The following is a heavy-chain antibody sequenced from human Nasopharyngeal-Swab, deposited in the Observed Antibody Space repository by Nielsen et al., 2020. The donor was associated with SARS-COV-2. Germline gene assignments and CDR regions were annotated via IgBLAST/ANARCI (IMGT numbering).Heavy chain of an antibody. Sequence: SETLSLTWTVYGGSIKSYYWSWVRQPPGKGLEWIGNFFYSGTPNYNPSLKSRVTISVDAPRNQFSLRLNSVTSADTAMYYCARDSSGWHYWGQGTLVTVSS. CDR3: ARDSSGWHY. D-gene: IGHD6-19*01. CDR2: FFYSGTP. J-gene: IGHJ4*02. CDR1: GGSIKSYY. V-gene: IGHV4-59*01.